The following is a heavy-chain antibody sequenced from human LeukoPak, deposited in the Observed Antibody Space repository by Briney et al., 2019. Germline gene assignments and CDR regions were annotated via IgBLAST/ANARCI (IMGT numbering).Heavy chain of an antibody. CDR3: AKDPNLFDY. J-gene: IGHJ4*02. CDR2: ISSSSSYI. V-gene: IGHV3-21*01. Sequence: GGSLRLSCAASGFTFSSYSMNWVRQAPGKGLEWVSSISSSSSYIYYADSVTGRFTISRDNAQNSLYLQMNSLRAEDTAVYYCAKDPNLFDYWGQGTLVTVSS. CDR1: GFTFSSYS.